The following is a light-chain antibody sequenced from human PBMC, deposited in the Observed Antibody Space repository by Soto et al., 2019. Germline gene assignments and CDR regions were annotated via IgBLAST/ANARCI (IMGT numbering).Light chain of an antibody. CDR2: DTS. V-gene: IGKV3-15*01. CDR3: QPYNNWPLT. Sequence: EIVLTQSPGTLSLSPGXXXTXXXRASQFVSSKSLAWYQHKPGQTPRLLIYDTSTRATGVPTRFSGSRSGAEFTLTINSLQSEDFAVYYCQPYNNWPLTFGGGTKVDIK. CDR1: QFVSSKS. J-gene: IGKJ4*01.